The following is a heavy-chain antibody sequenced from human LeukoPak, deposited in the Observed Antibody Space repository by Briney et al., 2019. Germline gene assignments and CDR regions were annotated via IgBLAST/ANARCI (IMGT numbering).Heavy chain of an antibody. D-gene: IGHD3-9*01. J-gene: IGHJ4*02. CDR3: ARASGYPAPHFDY. CDR1: GYSISSGYY. V-gene: IGHV4-38-2*02. CDR2: IYHSGST. Sequence: SETLSLTCTVSGYSISSGYYWGWIRQPPGKGLEWIGSIYHSGSTYYNPSLKSRVTISVDKSKNQVSLKLSSLTAADTAVYYCARASGYPAPHFDYWGQGTLVTVSS.